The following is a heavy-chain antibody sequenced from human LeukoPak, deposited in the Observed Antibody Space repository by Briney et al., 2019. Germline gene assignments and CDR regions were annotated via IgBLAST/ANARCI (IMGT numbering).Heavy chain of an antibody. Sequence: PGRSLRLSCAASGFTFSSYGMHWVRQAPGKGLEWVAVISYDGSNKYYADSVKGRFTISRDNSKNTLYLQMNSLRAEDTAVYYCARAQQWLHTTEYFQHWGQGTLVTVSS. D-gene: IGHD6-19*01. CDR3: ARAQQWLHTTEYFQH. CDR2: ISYDGSNK. V-gene: IGHV3-30*19. J-gene: IGHJ1*01. CDR1: GFTFSSYG.